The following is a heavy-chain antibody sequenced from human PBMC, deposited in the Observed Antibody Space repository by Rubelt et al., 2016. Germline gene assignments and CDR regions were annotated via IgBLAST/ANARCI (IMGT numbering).Heavy chain of an antibody. D-gene: IGHD3-10*01. Sequence: QLQLQESGPGLVKPSETLSLTCTVSGGSINSRSYYWGWIRQPPGKGLEWIGSIYYSGSTYYNPSLKSRVPISVDPSKNQFSLKLSSVTAADTAVYYCARAYYYGSGSYFPVDYWGQGTLVTVSS. CDR3: ARAYYYGSGSYFPVDY. CDR1: GGSINSRSYY. J-gene: IGHJ4*02. V-gene: IGHV4-39*07. CDR2: IYYSGST.